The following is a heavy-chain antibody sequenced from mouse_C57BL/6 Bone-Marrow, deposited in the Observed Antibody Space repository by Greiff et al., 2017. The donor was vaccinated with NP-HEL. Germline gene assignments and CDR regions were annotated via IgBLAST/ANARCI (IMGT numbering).Heavy chain of an antibody. CDR1: GFSLTSYG. J-gene: IGHJ4*01. V-gene: IGHV2-2*01. CDR2: IWSGGGT. D-gene: IGHD4-1*01. Sequence: VKLVESGPGLVQPSQSLSITCTVSGFSLTSYGVHWVRQSPGKGLEWLGVIWSGGGTDYNAAFISRLSISKDNSKSQVFFKMNSLQADDTAIYYCARNLNWAYYAMDYWGQGTSVTVSS. CDR3: ARNLNWAYYAMDY.